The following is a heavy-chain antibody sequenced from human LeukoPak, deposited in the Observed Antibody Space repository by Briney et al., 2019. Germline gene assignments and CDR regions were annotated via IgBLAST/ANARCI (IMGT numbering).Heavy chain of an antibody. Sequence: GGSLRLSCAASGVTFRIHAMSWVRQAPGKGLEWVSPIGSGDDLHYSDSVKGRFTVSRDDPQNTLYLQMNSLRAEDAAIYYCAKDAAPGNSVYDHFDYWGQGTLVTVSS. V-gene: IGHV3-23*01. CDR3: AKDAAPGNSVYDHFDY. D-gene: IGHD5/OR15-5a*01. CDR2: IGSGDDL. CDR1: GVTFRIHA. J-gene: IGHJ4*02.